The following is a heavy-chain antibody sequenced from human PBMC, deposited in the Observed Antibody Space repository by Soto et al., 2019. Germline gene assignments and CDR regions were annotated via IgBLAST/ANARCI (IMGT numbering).Heavy chain of an antibody. J-gene: IGHJ6*02. CDR1: GGSFSGYY. V-gene: IGHV4-34*01. CDR3: ARGEFEAGFWSGYYSRLDV. CDR2: INHSGST. D-gene: IGHD3-3*01. Sequence: SETLSLTCAVYGGSFSGYYWSWIRQPPGKGLEWIGEINHSGSTNYNPSLKSRVTISVDTSKNQFSLKLSSVTAVDTAVYYCARGEFEAGFWSGYYSRLDVWGQGTTVTVSS.